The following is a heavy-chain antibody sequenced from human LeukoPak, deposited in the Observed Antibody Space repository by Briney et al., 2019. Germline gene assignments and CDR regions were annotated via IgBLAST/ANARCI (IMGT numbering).Heavy chain of an antibody. CDR2: ISGSGGST. V-gene: IGHV3-23*01. D-gene: IGHD3-22*01. Sequence: PGGSLRLSCAASGFAFSDYYMNWVRQAPGKGLEWVSTISGSGGSTYYADSVKGRFTISRDNSKNTLYLQMNSLRAEDTAIYYCANSGYYDSSAYYGSAFDIWGQGTVVTVSS. CDR1: GFAFSDYY. J-gene: IGHJ3*02. CDR3: ANSGYYDSSAYYGSAFDI.